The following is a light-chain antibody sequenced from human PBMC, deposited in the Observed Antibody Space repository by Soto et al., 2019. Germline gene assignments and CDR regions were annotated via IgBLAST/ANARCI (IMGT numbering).Light chain of an antibody. V-gene: IGKV3-11*01. CDR3: QQRSNGPPGGS. CDR1: QSVYTY. J-gene: IGKJ2*01. Sequence: EIVLTQSPATLSLSPGERATLSCRASQSVYTYLAWYQQKPGQAPRLLIYNASKRATGIPARFSGSGSGTDFTLTISSLEPEDFAVYYCQQRSNGPPGGSFGQGTKLEIK. CDR2: NAS.